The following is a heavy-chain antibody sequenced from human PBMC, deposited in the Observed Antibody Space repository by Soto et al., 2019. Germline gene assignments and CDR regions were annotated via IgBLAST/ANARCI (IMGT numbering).Heavy chain of an antibody. CDR1: GFTFSDYY. CDR3: TRSIVGTSSSDY. Sequence: EVQLVESGGGLVQPGGSLRLSCAGSGFTFSDYYIDWVRQAPGKGLAWVGRSRDKGNSYSTDYAASVKGRFTVSRDASKNSLYLQMNSLKTEDTALYYCTRSIVGTSSSDYWCQGTLVTVSS. CDR2: SRDKGNSYST. J-gene: IGHJ4*02. V-gene: IGHV3-72*01. D-gene: IGHD1-26*01.